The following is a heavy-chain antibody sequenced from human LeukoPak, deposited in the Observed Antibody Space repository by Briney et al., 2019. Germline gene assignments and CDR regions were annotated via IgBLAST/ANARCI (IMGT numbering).Heavy chain of an antibody. CDR3: ARHRTASDY. Sequence: GGSLRLSCEAFGFTFTSYNMNWVRQAPGKGLEWVSSISSSTNYIHYADSVKGRFTISRDNAKNSVFLQINSLTAEDTALYYCARHRTASDYWGQGTLVTVSS. CDR1: GFTFTSYN. D-gene: IGHD3-16*02. V-gene: IGHV3-21*01. J-gene: IGHJ4*02. CDR2: ISSSTNYI.